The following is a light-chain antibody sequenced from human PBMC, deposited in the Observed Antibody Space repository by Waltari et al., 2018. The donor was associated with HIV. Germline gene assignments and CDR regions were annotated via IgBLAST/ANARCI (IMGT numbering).Light chain of an antibody. J-gene: IGLJ3*02. V-gene: IGLV1-51*01. Sequence: QSVLTQPPSVSAAPGQKVTISSSGSTPNLGNNYVSWYQQLPGTAPKPLIYDNNKRPSGIPGRFSGSKSGTSATLGITGLQTGDEADYYCGTWDSSLSAGVFGGGTKLTVL. CDR2: DNN. CDR1: TPNLGNNY. CDR3: GTWDSSLSAGV.